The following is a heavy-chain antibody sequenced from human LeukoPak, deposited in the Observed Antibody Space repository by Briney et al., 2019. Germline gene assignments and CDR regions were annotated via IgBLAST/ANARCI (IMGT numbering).Heavy chain of an antibody. Sequence: GGSLRLSCAASGFTFSSYSMNWVRQAPGKGLEWVSSISSSSSYIYYADSVKGRFTVSRDNAENSLYLQMNSLRAEDTAVYYCAREVDTAPVYYYYGMDVWGQGTTVTVSS. CDR1: GFTFSSYS. CDR3: AREVDTAPVYYYYGMDV. V-gene: IGHV3-21*01. CDR2: ISSSSSYI. D-gene: IGHD5-18*01. J-gene: IGHJ6*02.